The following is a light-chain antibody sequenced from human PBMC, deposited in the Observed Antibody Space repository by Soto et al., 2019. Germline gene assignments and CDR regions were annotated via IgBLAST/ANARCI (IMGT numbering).Light chain of an antibody. V-gene: IGLV2-14*03. CDR2: DVT. Sequence: QSVLTQPASVSGSPGQSITISCTGTSSDVGGYNSVSWYQQHPGKAPKLMIYDVTNRPSGVSNRFSGSKSGNTASLTNSGLQAEDEADYYCSAYTSSTTVVFGGGTKLTVL. CDR3: SAYTSSTTVV. CDR1: SSDVGGYNS. J-gene: IGLJ2*01.